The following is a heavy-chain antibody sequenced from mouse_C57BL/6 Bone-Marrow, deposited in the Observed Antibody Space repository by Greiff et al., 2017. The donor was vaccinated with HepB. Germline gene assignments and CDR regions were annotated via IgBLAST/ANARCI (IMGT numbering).Heavy chain of an antibody. CDR3: ARSITTVVAHWYFDV. V-gene: IGHV3-6*01. CDR2: ISYDGSN. J-gene: IGHJ1*03. D-gene: IGHD1-1*01. CDR1: GYSITSGYY. Sequence: EVKLVESGPGLVKPSQSLSLTCSVTGYSITSGYYWNWIRQFPGNKLEWMGYISYDGSNNYNPSLKNRISITRDTSKNQFFLKLNSVTTEDTATYYCARSITTVVAHWYFDVWGTGTTVTVSS.